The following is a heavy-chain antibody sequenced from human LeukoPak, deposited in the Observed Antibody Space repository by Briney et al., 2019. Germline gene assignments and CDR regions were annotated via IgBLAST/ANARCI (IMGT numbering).Heavy chain of an antibody. CDR1: GFTFSSYA. CDR2: ISGSDGST. CDR3: AKVETYPTKYSSSSPLDY. V-gene: IGHV3-23*01. D-gene: IGHD6-6*01. J-gene: IGHJ4*02. Sequence: GGSLRLSCAASGFTFSSYAMSWVRQAPGKGLEWVSAISGSDGSTYYADSVKGRFTISRDNSKNTLYLQMNSLRAEDTAVYYCAKVETYPTKYSSSSPLDYWGQGTLVTVSS.